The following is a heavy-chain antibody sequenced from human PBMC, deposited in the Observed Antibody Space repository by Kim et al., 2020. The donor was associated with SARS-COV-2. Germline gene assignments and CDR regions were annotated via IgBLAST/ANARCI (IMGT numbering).Heavy chain of an antibody. CDR1: GGSISSSNYY. CDR2: IYYSGST. V-gene: IGHV4-39*07. J-gene: IGHJ4*02. D-gene: IGHD3-22*01. Sequence: SETLSLTCTVSGGSISSSNYYWGWIRQPPGKGLEWIGTIYYSGSTYYNPSLKSRVNISLDTSTSKNQLSLKLSSVTAADTAVYYCASAYYYDSSTYYETSDCFDYWGQGTLVTVSS. CDR3: ASAYYYDSSTYYETSDCFDY.